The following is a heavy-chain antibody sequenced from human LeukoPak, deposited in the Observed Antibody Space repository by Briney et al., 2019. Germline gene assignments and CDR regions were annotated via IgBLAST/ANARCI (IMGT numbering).Heavy chain of an antibody. CDR3: AREMGVVTAHGIDV. D-gene: IGHD4-23*01. CDR1: GGSISSISSNNYH. CDR2: IYYSGST. V-gene: IGHV4-39*02. Sequence: PXETLSLTCTVSGGSISSISSNNYHWGWIRQPPGKGLEWIGSIYYSGSTYYNPSLKSRVTISVDTSKNQFSLKLSSVTAADTALYYCAREMGVVTAHGIDVWGQGTTVTVSS. J-gene: IGHJ6*02.